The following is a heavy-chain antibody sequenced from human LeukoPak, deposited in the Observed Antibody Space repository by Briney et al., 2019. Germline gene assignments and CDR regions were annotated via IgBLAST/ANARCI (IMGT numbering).Heavy chain of an antibody. Sequence: KSSETLSLTCAVYGGSFSGYYWSWIRQPPGKGLEWIGEINHSGSTNYNPSLKSRVTISVDPSKNQFSLKLSSVTAADTAVYYCAREEVVTAARGFDYWGQGTLVTVSS. CDR3: AREEVVTAARGFDY. CDR1: GGSFSGYY. V-gene: IGHV4-34*01. J-gene: IGHJ4*02. D-gene: IGHD2-21*02. CDR2: INHSGST.